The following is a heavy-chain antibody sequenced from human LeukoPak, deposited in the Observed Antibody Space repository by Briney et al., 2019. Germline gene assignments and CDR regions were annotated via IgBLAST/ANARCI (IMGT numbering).Heavy chain of an antibody. Sequence: GGSLRLSCAASGFTFSSYWMHWVRQPPGEGLVWVSRINTDGTTTTYADSVKGRFTISRDNAKNTLYLQMNSLRAEDTAVYYCARSNFVADTRGYWFDPWGQGALVTVSS. J-gene: IGHJ5*02. CDR3: ARSNFVADTRGYWFDP. V-gene: IGHV3-74*01. CDR1: GFTFSSYW. CDR2: INTDGTTT. D-gene: IGHD1-7*01.